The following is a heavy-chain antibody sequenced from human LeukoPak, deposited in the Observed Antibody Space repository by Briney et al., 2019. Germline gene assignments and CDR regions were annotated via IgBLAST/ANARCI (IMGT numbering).Heavy chain of an antibody. CDR1: GYTFARYY. D-gene: IGHD2-2*01. J-gene: IGHJ4*02. V-gene: IGHV1-2*02. CDR3: ARGGYCSSTSCFVLAADFDY. CDR2: INPNSGGT. Sequence: ASVKVSCKASGYTFARYYLHWVRQAPGQGLEWMGWINPNSGGTDYAQKFQGRVSMTRDTSISTAYMELKWLRSDDAAVYYCARGGYCSSTSCFVLAADFDYWGQGTLVTVSS.